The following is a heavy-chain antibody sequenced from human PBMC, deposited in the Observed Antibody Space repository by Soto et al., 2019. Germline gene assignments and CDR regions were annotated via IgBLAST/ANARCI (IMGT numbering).Heavy chain of an antibody. CDR1: GYSFTANY. D-gene: IGHD3-3*01. CDR3: AREVKEGLLDRGWFDP. Sequence: ASVKVSCKASGYSFTANYIHWVRQARGQGLESLGWINPRSGSAKYAQKFQGRVTMTRDTSITTAYMDLTSLTSDDTAVYYCAREVKEGLLDRGWFDPWGQGTQVTVSS. V-gene: IGHV1-2*02. J-gene: IGHJ5*02. CDR2: INPRSGSA.